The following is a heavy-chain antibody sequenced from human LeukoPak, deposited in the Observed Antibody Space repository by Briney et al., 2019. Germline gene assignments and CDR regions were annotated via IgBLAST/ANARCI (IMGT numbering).Heavy chain of an antibody. D-gene: IGHD2-2*01. CDR1: GGSISSYY. J-gene: IGHJ4*02. CDR2: IYYSGST. V-gene: IGHV4-59*12. Sequence: SETLSLTCTVSGGSISSYYWSWIRQPPGKGLEWIGYIYYSGSTNYNPPLKSRVTISVDTSKNQFSLKLSSVTAADTAVYYCARFCSSTSCYAGDYWGQGTLVTVSS. CDR3: ARFCSSTSCYAGDY.